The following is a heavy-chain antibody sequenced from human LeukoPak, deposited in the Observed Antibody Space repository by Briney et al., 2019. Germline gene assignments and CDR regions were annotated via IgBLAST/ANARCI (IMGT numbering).Heavy chain of an antibody. V-gene: IGHV3-7*01. CDR3: ARDLAYSRLDY. CDR2: INPDGNKK. D-gene: IGHD5-18*01. Sequence: LTGGSLRLSCAVSGLTFSSSWMDWVRQAPGKGLEWVARINPDGNKKYSADSVKGRFTISRDNAENSLYLQMNSLRVEDTAFYYCARDLAYSRLDYWGQGMLVTVSS. J-gene: IGHJ4*02. CDR1: GLTFSSSW.